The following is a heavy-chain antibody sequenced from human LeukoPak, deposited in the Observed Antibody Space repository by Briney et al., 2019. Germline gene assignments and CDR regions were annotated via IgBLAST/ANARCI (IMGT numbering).Heavy chain of an antibody. J-gene: IGHJ6*02. D-gene: IGHD3-3*01. Sequence: PSETLSLTCTVSGGSISSGGYYWSWSRQHPGKGLEWIGYIYYSGSTYYNPSLKSRVTISVDTSKNQFSLKLSSVTAADTAVYYCARDYVIDFWSGYYGMDVWGQGTTVTVSS. CDR3: ARDYVIDFWSGYYGMDV. V-gene: IGHV4-31*03. CDR1: GGSISSGGYY. CDR2: IYYSGST.